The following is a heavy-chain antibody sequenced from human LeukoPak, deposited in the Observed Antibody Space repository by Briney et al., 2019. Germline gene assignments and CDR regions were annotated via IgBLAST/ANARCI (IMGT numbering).Heavy chain of an antibody. CDR2: ISGGGGST. Sequence: GGSLRLSCAASGFTFTSYSMNWVRQAPGKGLEWVSTISGGGGSTYYADSVKGRFTISRDNSKNTLYLQVNTLRAEDTAIYYCAKDRTVGASYWYFDLWGRGTLVTVSS. CDR1: GFTFTSYS. D-gene: IGHD1-26*01. V-gene: IGHV3-23*01. CDR3: AKDRTVGASYWYFDL. J-gene: IGHJ2*01.